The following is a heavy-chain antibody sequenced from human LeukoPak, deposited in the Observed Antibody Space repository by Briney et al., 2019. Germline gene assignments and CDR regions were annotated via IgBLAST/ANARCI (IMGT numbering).Heavy chain of an antibody. CDR2: IRGSGGST. CDR3: AKKPSSLGQWLVASYFDY. Sequence: PGGSLRLSCAASGFTFSSYAMSWVRQAPGKGLERVSAIRGSGGSTYYADSVKGRFTISRDNSKNTLYLQMNSLRAEDTAVYYCAKKPSSLGQWLVASYFDYWGQGTLVTVSS. CDR1: GFTFSSYA. V-gene: IGHV3-23*01. J-gene: IGHJ4*02. D-gene: IGHD6-19*01.